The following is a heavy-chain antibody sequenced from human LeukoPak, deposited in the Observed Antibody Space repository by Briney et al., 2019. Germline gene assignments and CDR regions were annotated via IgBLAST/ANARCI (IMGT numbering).Heavy chain of an antibody. D-gene: IGHD3-22*01. Sequence: GGSLRLSCAASGYTFSSYSMNWVRQAPGKGLEWVSSISSSSSYIYYADSVKGRFTISRDNAKNSLYLQMYSLRAEDTAVYYCARDPPYYYDSRSFDYWGQGTLVTVSS. CDR2: ISSSSSYI. CDR3: ARDPPYYYDSRSFDY. J-gene: IGHJ4*02. CDR1: GYTFSSYS. V-gene: IGHV3-21*01.